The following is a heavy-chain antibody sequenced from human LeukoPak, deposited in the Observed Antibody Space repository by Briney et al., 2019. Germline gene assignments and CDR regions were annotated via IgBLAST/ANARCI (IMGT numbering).Heavy chain of an antibody. CDR2: IYHSGST. V-gene: IGHV4-38-2*01. J-gene: IGHJ6*04. CDR1: GYSISSGYY. CDR3: ARGMDV. Sequence: KPSETLSLTCAVSGYSISSGYYWGWIRQPPGKGLEWIGSIYHSGSTYYNPSLKSRVTISVDTSKNQFPLKLSSVTAADTAVYYCARGMDVWGKGTTVTVSS.